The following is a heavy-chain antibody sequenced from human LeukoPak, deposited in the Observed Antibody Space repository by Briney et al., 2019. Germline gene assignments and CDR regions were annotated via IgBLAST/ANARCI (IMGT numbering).Heavy chain of an antibody. J-gene: IGHJ4*02. CDR3: ARGYGSGSYYNGFDY. Sequence: PSETLSLTCAVYGGSFSGYYWSWNRQPPGKGLEWIGEINHSGSTNYNPSLKSRVTISVDTSKNQFSLKLSSVTAADTAVYYCARGYGSGSYYNGFDYWGQGTLVTVSS. CDR2: INHSGST. V-gene: IGHV4-34*01. D-gene: IGHD3-10*01. CDR1: GGSFSGYY.